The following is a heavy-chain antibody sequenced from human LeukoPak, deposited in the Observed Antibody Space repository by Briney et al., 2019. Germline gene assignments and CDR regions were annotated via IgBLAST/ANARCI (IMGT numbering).Heavy chain of an antibody. CDR2: IRYDGNNK. CDR3: AKDVRGFPYSGSHSDF. CDR1: GFAFSSYA. Sequence: PGGSLRLSCAASGFAFSSYAMHWVRQAPGKGLEWVAFIRYDGNNKYYADSVKGRFTISRDNSKNTLYLQMNSLRGEDTAVYYCAKDVRGFPYSGSHSDFWGQGTLVTVSS. D-gene: IGHD1-26*01. V-gene: IGHV3-30*02. J-gene: IGHJ4*02.